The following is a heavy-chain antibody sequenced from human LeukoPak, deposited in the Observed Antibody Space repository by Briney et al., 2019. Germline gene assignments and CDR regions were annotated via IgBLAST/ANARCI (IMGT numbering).Heavy chain of an antibody. CDR1: GFTFSSYA. J-gene: IGHJ4*02. D-gene: IGHD2-15*01. CDR3: ARQYCSGGTCLFDY. Sequence: GGSLRLSRAASGFTFSSYAMHWVRQAPGKGLEWVAVISHDGITKFYADSVKGRFTISRDNSKNTVYVEMNSLRPEDTAVFYCARQYCSGGTCLFDYWGQGTLVTVSS. CDR2: ISHDGITK. V-gene: IGHV3-30*04.